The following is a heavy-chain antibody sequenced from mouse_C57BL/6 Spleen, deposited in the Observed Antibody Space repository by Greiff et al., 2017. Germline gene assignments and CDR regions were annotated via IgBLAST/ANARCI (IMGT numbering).Heavy chain of an antibody. CDR3: AGTTMVTPAWFAY. V-gene: IGHV1-55*01. J-gene: IGHJ3*01. CDR1: GYTFTSYW. D-gene: IGHD2-1*01. CDR2: IYPGSGST. Sequence: QVQLQQPGAELVKPGASVKMSCKASGYTFTSYWITWVKQRPGQGLEWIGDIYPGSGSTNYNEKFKSKATLTVDTSSSTAYMQLSSLTSEDTAIYYCAGTTMVTPAWFAYWGQGTLVTVSA.